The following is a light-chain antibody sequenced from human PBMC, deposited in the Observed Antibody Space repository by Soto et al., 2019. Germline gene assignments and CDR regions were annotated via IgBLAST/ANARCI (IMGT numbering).Light chain of an antibody. CDR3: QQYDTYCT. Sequence: DIQMTQSPSTLSASVGDRVTTTCRASQSISSWLAWYQQKPGKAPKLLIYEASRLQSGVSSRVSGSGSGTDFTLTITSLQPDVFANYFCQQYDTYCTFGQGPRLEI. V-gene: IGKV1-5*03. J-gene: IGKJ2*02. CDR1: QSISSW. CDR2: EAS.